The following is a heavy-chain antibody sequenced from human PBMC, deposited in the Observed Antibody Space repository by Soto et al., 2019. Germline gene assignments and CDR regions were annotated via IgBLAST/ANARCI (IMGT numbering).Heavy chain of an antibody. J-gene: IGHJ4*01. CDR2: IKSKTDGGTT. V-gene: IGHV3-15*07. CDR3: TTDSYITTVIIRFDY. Sequence: GGSLRLSCAASGFTFSNAWINWVRQAPGKGLEWVGRIKSKTDGGTTDFAASVKGRFAISRDDSKNMVYLQMNSLKTEDTAVYYCTTDSYITTVIIRFDYWVHGALLTVSS. D-gene: IGHD4-4*01. CDR1: GFTFSNAW.